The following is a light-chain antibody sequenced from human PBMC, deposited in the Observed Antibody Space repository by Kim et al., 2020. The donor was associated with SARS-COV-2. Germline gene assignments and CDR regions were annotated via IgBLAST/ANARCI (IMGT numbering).Light chain of an antibody. CDR2: GNS. J-gene: IGLJ3*02. CDR3: QSYDSSLSGV. V-gene: IGLV1-40*01. CDR1: SSNIGAGYD. Sequence: GQRVTISCTGSSSNIGAGYDVHWYQQLPGTAPKLLIYGNSNRPSGVPDRFSGSKSGTSASLAITGLQAEDGADYYCQSYDSSLSGVFGGGTQLTVL.